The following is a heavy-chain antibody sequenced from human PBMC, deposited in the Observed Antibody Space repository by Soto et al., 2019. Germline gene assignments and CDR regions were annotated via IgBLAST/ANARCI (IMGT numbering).Heavy chain of an antibody. CDR3: ASNIVATMMFDP. CDR2: IYYSGST. CDR1: GGSISSGDYY. V-gene: IGHV4-30-4*01. J-gene: IGHJ5*02. Sequence: TLSLTCTVSGGSISSGDYYWSWIRQPPGKGLEWIGYIYYSGSTYYNPSLKSRVTISVDTSKNQFSLKLSSVTAADTAVYYCASNIVATMMFDPWGQGTLVTVSS. D-gene: IGHD5-12*01.